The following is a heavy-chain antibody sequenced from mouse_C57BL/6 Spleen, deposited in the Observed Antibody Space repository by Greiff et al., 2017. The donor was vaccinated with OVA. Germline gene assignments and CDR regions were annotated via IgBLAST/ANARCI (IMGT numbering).Heavy chain of an antibody. CDR1: GYTFTSYW. D-gene: IGHD2-1*01. CDR3: ARREDYGNYGYFDV. V-gene: IGHV1-64*01. CDR2: IHPNSGST. J-gene: IGHJ1*03. Sequence: QVQLQQPGAELVKPGASVKLSCKASGYTFTSYWMHWVKQRPGQGLEWIGMIHPNSGSTNYNEKFKSKATLTVDKSSSTAYMQLSSLTSEDSAVYYCARREDYGNYGYFDVWGTGTTVTVSS.